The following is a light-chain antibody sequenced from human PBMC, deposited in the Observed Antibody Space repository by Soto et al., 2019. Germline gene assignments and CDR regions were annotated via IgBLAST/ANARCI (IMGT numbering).Light chain of an antibody. J-gene: IGKJ3*01. CDR2: DVS. CDR3: QHYNVYSIPFT. Sequence: DIQMTQSPSTLSASVGDRVTITCRASQSISSWLAWYQQKPGKAPKLLISDVSNLESGVPSRLSGSGSGTEFTLTISSLQPDDFATYYCQHYNVYSIPFTFGPGTKVDIK. CDR1: QSISSW. V-gene: IGKV1-5*01.